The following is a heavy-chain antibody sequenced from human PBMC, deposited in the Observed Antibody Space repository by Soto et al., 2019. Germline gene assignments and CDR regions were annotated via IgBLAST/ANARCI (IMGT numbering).Heavy chain of an antibody. CDR1: GGTFSSYT. D-gene: IGHD3-22*01. J-gene: IGHJ3*02. V-gene: IGHV1-69*08. Sequence: QVQLVQSGAEVKKPGSSVKVSCKASGGTFSSYTISWVRQAPGQGLEWMGRIIPILGIANYAQKFQGRVTITADKSTSTAYMELSSMRSEDTAVYYCARDQAYDSSGYRAFDIWGQGTMVTVSS. CDR2: IIPILGIA. CDR3: ARDQAYDSSGYRAFDI.